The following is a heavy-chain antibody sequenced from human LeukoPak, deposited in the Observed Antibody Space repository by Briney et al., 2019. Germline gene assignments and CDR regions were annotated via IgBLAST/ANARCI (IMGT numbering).Heavy chain of an antibody. CDR1: GFTVSSNY. Sequence: GGSLRLSCAASGFTVSSNYMSWVRQAPGKGLEWVSVIYSGGSTYYADSVKGRFTISRDNSTNTLYLQMNSLRAEDTAVYYCARERSSGWTYYFDYWGQGTLVTVSS. CDR2: IYSGGST. J-gene: IGHJ4*02. D-gene: IGHD6-19*01. V-gene: IGHV3-53*01. CDR3: ARERSSGWTYYFDY.